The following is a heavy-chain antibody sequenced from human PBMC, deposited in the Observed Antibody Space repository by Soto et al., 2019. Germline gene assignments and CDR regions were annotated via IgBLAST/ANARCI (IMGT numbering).Heavy chain of an antibody. Sequence: QVQLVQSGAEVKKPGASVKVSCKASGYTFTGYYMHWVRQAPGQGLEWMGWINPNSGGTNYAQKLQGRVTMTTDTSTSTAYMEQRSLRSDDTAVYYCAREPSPYCSSTSCYTGGFDYWGQGTLVTVSS. CDR2: INPNSGGT. CDR3: AREPSPYCSSTSCYTGGFDY. V-gene: IGHV1-2*02. CDR1: GYTFTGYY. D-gene: IGHD2-2*02. J-gene: IGHJ4*02.